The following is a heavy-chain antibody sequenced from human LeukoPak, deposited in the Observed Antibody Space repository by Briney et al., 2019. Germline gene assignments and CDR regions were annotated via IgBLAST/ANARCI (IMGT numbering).Heavy chain of an antibody. Sequence: GGSLRLSCAASGFTFSGYWTTWVRQAPGKGLEWVANIKQDGSEKYYVDSVKGRFTISRDNAKNSLYLQMNSLRAEDTAVYYCARDSPTYYYDSSGYRHFDYWGQGTLVTVSS. CDR1: GFTFSGYW. CDR3: ARDSPTYYYDSSGYRHFDY. D-gene: IGHD3-22*01. CDR2: IKQDGSEK. V-gene: IGHV3-7*01. J-gene: IGHJ4*02.